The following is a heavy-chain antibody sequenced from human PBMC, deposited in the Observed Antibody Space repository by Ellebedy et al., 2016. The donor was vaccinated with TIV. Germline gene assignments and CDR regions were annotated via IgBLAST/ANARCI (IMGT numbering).Heavy chain of an antibody. V-gene: IGHV3-48*02. Sequence: GGSLRLSXAASGFVFNKYSMDWVRQAPGKGLEWVSFISGDSGTIYYADSVQGRFTISRDNAKNSLYLQMNNLRDEDTAVYYCASGYLENSFDYWGQGTLITVSS. J-gene: IGHJ4*02. CDR2: ISGDSGTI. D-gene: IGHD5-12*01. CDR3: ASGYLENSFDY. CDR1: GFVFNKYS.